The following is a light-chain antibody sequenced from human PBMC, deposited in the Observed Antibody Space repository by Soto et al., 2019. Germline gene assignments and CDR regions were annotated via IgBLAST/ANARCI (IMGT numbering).Light chain of an antibody. Sequence: CGGNHIGSKSVHWYQQKPGQAPILVVQDDRDRPSGIPERLSGSNSGNTATLTISRVEAGDEADYYCQVWDSSSNHVVFGAGTKLTVL. CDR1: HIGSKS. CDR2: DDR. J-gene: IGLJ2*01. CDR3: QVWDSSSNHVV. V-gene: IGLV3-21*02.